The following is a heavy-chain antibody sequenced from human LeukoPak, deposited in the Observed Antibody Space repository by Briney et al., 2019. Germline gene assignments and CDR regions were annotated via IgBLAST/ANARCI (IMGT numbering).Heavy chain of an antibody. CDR3: ARDAQPATVTYYNYYGMDV. J-gene: IGHJ6*02. D-gene: IGHD4-17*01. CDR2: ISAYNGDT. V-gene: IGHV1-18*01. CDR1: GYTFTSYG. Sequence: ASVKVSCKASGYTFTSYGIYWVRQAPGQGLEWMGWISAYNGDTNYAREFQGSVTMTADTSTSTAYMELRTLISDDTAVYYCARDAQPATVTYYNYYGMDVWGQGTTVTVSS.